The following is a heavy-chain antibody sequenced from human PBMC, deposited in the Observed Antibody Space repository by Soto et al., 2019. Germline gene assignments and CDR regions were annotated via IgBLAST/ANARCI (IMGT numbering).Heavy chain of an antibody. CDR2: ISSGGSTV. CDR3: ARVTDFLQNSANYDDAFDI. D-gene: IGHD1-26*01. Sequence: QVQLVESGGGLVKPGGSLRLSCAASGFTFSDYYMTWIRQAPGKGLEWGSYISSGGSTVYYADSVKGRFTISRDNAKNSLYLQMNTLRAEDTAVYYCARVTDFLQNSANYDDAFDIWGQGTMVTVSS. CDR1: GFTFSDYY. J-gene: IGHJ3*02. V-gene: IGHV3-11*01.